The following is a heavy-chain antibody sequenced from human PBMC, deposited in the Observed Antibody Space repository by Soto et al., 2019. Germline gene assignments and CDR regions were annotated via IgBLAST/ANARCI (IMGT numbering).Heavy chain of an antibody. J-gene: IGHJ6*02. V-gene: IGHV3-23*01. D-gene: IGHD2-15*01. CDR3: VKGGWLDV. CDR1: GFSFSNYE. Sequence: EVQLLESGGGLVQPGGSLRLACAASGFSFSNYEMTWARQAPGKGLEWVAFISPSSGTTHYADSVKGRFTISRDNSKDTLYLQLSNLRVEDTAVYYCVKGGWLDVWGQGTTVTVSS. CDR2: ISPSSGTT.